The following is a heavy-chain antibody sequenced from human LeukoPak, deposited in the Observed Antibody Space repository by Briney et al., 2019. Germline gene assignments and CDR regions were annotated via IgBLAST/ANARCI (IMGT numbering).Heavy chain of an antibody. CDR1: GITFINHA. D-gene: IGHD6-13*01. CDR3: ARNPGVGSSWNRLHY. CDR2: ISYDGSDT. Sequence: PGGSLRLSCAASGITFINHAMDWVRQAPGKGLEWVAVISYDGSDTYYADSVKGRFTISRDNSKSTLYLQMNSLRVDDTAVYYCARNPGVGSSWNRLHYWGQGALVTVSS. V-gene: IGHV3-30-3*01. J-gene: IGHJ4*02.